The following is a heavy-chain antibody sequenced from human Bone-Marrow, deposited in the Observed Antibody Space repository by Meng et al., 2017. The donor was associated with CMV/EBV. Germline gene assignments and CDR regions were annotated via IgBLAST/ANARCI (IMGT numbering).Heavy chain of an antibody. D-gene: IGHD3-10*01. V-gene: IGHV3-74*01. CDR2: INSDGSST. CDR3: ARVFFRRDYYGSGSYNP. Sequence: GGSLRLSCAASGFTFSDYWMHWVRQAPGKGLVWVSRINSDGSSTNYADSVKGRFTISRDNAKNTLYLQMNSLRPEDTAVYYCARVFFRRDYYGSGSYNPWGQGTRVTGSS. J-gene: IGHJ5*02. CDR1: GFTFSDYW.